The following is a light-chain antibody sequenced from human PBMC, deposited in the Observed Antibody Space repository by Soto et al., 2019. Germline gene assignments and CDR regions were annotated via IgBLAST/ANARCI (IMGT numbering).Light chain of an antibody. V-gene: IGKV3-15*01. J-gene: IGKJ2*01. CDR2: GAF. CDR1: QSVSSN. Sequence: EIVMTQSPVTLSVSPGERVTLSCRASQSVSSNLAWYQRKPGQAPSLLIYGAFTRATGIPARFSGTGSGTEFTLTISSLQSEDFALYYCQQYDSWRYTFGQGTKVDIK. CDR3: QQYDSWRYT.